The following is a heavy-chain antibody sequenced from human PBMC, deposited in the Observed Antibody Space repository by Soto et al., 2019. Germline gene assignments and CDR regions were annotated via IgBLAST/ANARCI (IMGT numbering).Heavy chain of an antibody. V-gene: IGHV4-39*01. CDR1: GGSISSSSYY. Sequence: QLQLQESGPGLVKPSETLSLTCTVSGGSISSSSYYWGWIRQPPGKGLEWIGSIYYSGSTYYNPSLKSRVTISVDTSKNQFSLKLSSVTAADTAVYYCARLQGPQAYCGGDCYSYYFDYWGQGTLVTVSS. CDR2: IYYSGST. D-gene: IGHD2-21*01. J-gene: IGHJ4*02. CDR3: ARLQGPQAYCGGDCYSYYFDY.